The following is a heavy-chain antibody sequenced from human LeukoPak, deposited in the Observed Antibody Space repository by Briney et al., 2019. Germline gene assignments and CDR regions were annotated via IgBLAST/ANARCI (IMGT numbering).Heavy chain of an antibody. V-gene: IGHV1-69*13. CDR1: GGTFSSYA. Sequence: GASVKVSCMASGGTFSSYAISWVRQAPGQGLEWMGGIIPIFGTANYAQKFQGRVTITADESTSTAYMELSSLRSEDTAVYYCARGPYYDSSGYYIYWGQGTLVTVSS. D-gene: IGHD3-22*01. J-gene: IGHJ4*02. CDR2: IIPIFGTA. CDR3: ARGPYYDSSGYYIY.